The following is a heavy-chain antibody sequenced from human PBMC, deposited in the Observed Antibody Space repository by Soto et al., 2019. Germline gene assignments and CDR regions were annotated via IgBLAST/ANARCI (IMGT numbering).Heavy chain of an antibody. CDR1: GFTFSNYA. CDR2: ISNNGDST. CDR3: ATWAFHHGLDV. J-gene: IGHJ6*02. V-gene: IGHV3-64*07. Sequence: EVQLVESGGGLVQPGGSLRLSCAASGFTFSNYAMQWVRRAPGKGLEYVSTISNNGDSTYYADFVKGRFTISRDNSKNTLYLQMGSLRAEDMGVYYCATWAFHHGLDVWGQGTTVTVSS. D-gene: IGHD3-16*01.